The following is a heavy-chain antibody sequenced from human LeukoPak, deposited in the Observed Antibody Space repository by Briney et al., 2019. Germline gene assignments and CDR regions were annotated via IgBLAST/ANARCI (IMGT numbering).Heavy chain of an antibody. D-gene: IGHD6-13*01. CDR2: ISSSSSTI. Sequence: GGSLRLSCAASEFTFSSYNMNWVRQAPGKGLEWVSYISSSSSTIYYADSVKGRFTISRDNAKNSLYLQMNSLRAVDTAVYYCARDRIEQQRTLGRSSNYYYYYYMDVWGKGTTVTVSS. J-gene: IGHJ6*03. CDR3: ARDRIEQQRTLGRSSNYYYYYYMDV. V-gene: IGHV3-48*01. CDR1: EFTFSSYN.